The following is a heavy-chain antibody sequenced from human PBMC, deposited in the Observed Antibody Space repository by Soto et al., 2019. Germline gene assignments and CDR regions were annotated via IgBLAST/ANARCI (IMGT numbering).Heavy chain of an antibody. J-gene: IGHJ4*02. CDR1: GFTVSSNY. D-gene: IGHD3-22*01. Sequence: PGGSLRLSYAASGFTVSSNYMSWVRQAPGKGLEWVSAIDTGGDTYYLGSVKGRFTISRENAKNSLYLQMNSLRAEDTAVYYCARGSYYDSSGLVDYWGQGTLVTSPQ. CDR3: ARGSYYDSSGLVDY. CDR2: IDTGGDT. V-gene: IGHV3-13*01.